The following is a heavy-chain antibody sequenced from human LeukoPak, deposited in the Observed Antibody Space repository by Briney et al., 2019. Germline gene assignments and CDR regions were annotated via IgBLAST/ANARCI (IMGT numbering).Heavy chain of an antibody. J-gene: IGHJ4*02. V-gene: IGHV3-21*01. CDR3: ARSGSGY. CDR2: ISSSSSHI. Sequence: GGSLRLSCAASGFTFSSYSMNWVRQAPGKGLEWVSSISSSSSHIYYADSVKGRFTISRDNAKNSLYLQMNSLRAEDTAVYYCARSGSGYWGQGTLITVSS. CDR1: GFTFSSYS. D-gene: IGHD1-26*01.